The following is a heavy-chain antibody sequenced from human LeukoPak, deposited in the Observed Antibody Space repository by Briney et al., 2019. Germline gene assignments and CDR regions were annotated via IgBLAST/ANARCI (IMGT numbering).Heavy chain of an antibody. CDR1: GFTFSSYA. CDR3: AKGGHGRREHSGYSRSASTD. Sequence: GGSLRLSCAAPGFTFSSYAMSWVRQAPGEGLEWVSAISGSGGSTYYADSVKGRFTISRDNSKNTLYLQMNSLRAEDTAVYYCAKGGHGRREHSGYSRSASTDWGQGTLVTVSS. V-gene: IGHV3-23*01. D-gene: IGHD3-22*01. J-gene: IGHJ4*02. CDR2: ISGSGGST.